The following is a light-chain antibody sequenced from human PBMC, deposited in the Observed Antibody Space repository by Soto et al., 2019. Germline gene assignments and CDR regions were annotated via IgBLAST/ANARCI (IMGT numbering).Light chain of an antibody. CDR1: QSVSSY. CDR2: DAS. Sequence: EIVLTPSPATLSLSPGERATLSCRASQSVSSYLAWYQQKPGQAPRLLIYDASNRATGIPARFSGSGSGTDFTLTISSLEPEDFAVYYCQQRSTFGGGTKVDIK. J-gene: IGKJ4*01. CDR3: QQRST. V-gene: IGKV3-11*01.